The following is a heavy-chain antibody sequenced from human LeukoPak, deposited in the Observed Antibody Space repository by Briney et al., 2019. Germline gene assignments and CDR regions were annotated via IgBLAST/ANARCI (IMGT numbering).Heavy chain of an antibody. Sequence: ASVKVSCKASGYTFTGYYMHWVRQAPGQGLEWMGWITPNSGGTNYAQRFQGRVTMTRDTSISTAYMELSRLRSDDTAVYYCAREAYDSGSSRTDYYYMDVWGKGTTVTISS. D-gene: IGHD3-10*01. J-gene: IGHJ6*03. CDR1: GYTFTGYY. V-gene: IGHV1-2*02. CDR2: ITPNSGGT. CDR3: AREAYDSGSSRTDYYYMDV.